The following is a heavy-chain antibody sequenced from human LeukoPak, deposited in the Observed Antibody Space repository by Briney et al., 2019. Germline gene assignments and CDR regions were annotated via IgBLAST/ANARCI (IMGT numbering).Heavy chain of an antibody. Sequence: HPGGSLRLSCAASGFTFSSYAMSWVRQAPGKGLEWVSTISPSGGTTYYADSVKGRFTISRDNSKNTLYLQMNSLRAEDTAVYYCARGGRYNSHGGPDYWGQGTLVTVSS. D-gene: IGHD1-1*01. CDR3: ARGGRYNSHGGPDY. V-gene: IGHV3-23*01. J-gene: IGHJ4*02. CDR1: GFTFSSYA. CDR2: ISPSGGTT.